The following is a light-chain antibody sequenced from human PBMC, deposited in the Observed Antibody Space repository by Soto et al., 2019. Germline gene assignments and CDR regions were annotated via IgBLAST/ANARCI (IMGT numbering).Light chain of an antibody. CDR3: CSYAGSYTL. Sequence: QSALTQPRSVSGSPGQSVTISCTGTSRDVGGYNYVSWYQQHPGKAPKLMIYDVSKRPSGVPDRFSGSKSGNTASLTISGLQAEDEADYYCCSYAGSYTLFGGETKLTVL. V-gene: IGLV2-11*01. CDR2: DVS. J-gene: IGLJ2*01. CDR1: SRDVGGYNY.